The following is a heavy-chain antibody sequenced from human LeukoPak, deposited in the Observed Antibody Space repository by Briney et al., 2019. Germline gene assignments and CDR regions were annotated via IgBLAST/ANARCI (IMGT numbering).Heavy chain of an antibody. J-gene: IGHJ3*02. Sequence: ASVKVSCKASGYTFTGYYMHWVRQAPGQGLEWMGRINPNSGGTNYAQKFQGRVTKTRDTSISTAYMELSRLRSDDTAVYYCARSGSWYSGAFDIWGQGTMVTVSS. CDR2: INPNSGGT. CDR3: ARSGSWYSGAFDI. CDR1: GYTFTGYY. D-gene: IGHD1-26*01. V-gene: IGHV1-2*06.